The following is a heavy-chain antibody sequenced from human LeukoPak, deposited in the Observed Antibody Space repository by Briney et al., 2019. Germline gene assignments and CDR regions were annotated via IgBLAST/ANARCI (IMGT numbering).Heavy chain of an antibody. CDR2: IYNSGST. Sequence: KPSETLSLTCTVSGGSISSSSYYWSWIRQPPGKGLEWIGYIYNSGSTNYNPSLKSRVTISIDTSKNQFSLKLSSVTAADTAVYYCARLEGGGDYFDYWGQGTLVTVSS. J-gene: IGHJ4*02. V-gene: IGHV4-61*05. CDR3: ARLEGGGDYFDY. CDR1: GGSISSSSYY. D-gene: IGHD3-10*01.